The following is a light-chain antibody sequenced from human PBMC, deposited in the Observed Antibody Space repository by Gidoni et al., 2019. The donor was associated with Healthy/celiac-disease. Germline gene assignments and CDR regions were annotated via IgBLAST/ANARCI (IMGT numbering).Light chain of an antibody. CDR2: GAS. CDR1: QSVSSN. CDR3: QQYNNWPPYT. Sequence: ELVLPHSPAPLSVSPGERATLSCRASQSVSSNLAWYQQKPGEAPRLLIYGASTRATGIPARFSGSGCGKEFTITSSSLQSEDVVVYYCQQYNNWPPYTFGQGTKLEIK. V-gene: IGKV3-15*01. J-gene: IGKJ2*01.